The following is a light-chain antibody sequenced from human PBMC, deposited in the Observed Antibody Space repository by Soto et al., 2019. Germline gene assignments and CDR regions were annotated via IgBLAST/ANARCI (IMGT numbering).Light chain of an antibody. J-gene: IGKJ3*01. V-gene: IGKV2-40*01. CDR2: TLS. CDR1: QSLLDSDDGNTY. CDR3: MQSIESGT. Sequence: DIVMTQTPLSLPVTPGEPASISCRSSQSLLDSDDGNTYLDWYLQKPGQSPQLLIYTLSYRASVAPDWFGGGGSGNDFTPISSRVEAEVVVVYYCMQSIESGTFGPGTKVDIK.